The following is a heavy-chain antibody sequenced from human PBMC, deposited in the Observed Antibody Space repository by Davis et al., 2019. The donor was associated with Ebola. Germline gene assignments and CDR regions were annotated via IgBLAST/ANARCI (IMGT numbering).Heavy chain of an antibody. V-gene: IGHV1-8*03. D-gene: IGHD4-11*01. CDR1: GYTFTGYY. CDR3: ARTTTNGRGNYYYGMDV. Sequence: ASVKVSCKASGYTFTGYYLHWVRQAPGQGLEWMGWMNPNSGNTGYAQKFQGRVTITRNTSISTAYMELSSLRSEDTAVYYCARTTTNGRGNYYYGMDVWGQGTTVTVSS. J-gene: IGHJ6*02. CDR2: MNPNSGNT.